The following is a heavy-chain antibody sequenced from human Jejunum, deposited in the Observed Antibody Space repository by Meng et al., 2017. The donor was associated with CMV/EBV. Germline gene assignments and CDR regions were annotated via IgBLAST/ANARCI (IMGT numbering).Heavy chain of an antibody. CDR2: TYYRSKWYN. D-gene: IGHD6-13*01. J-gene: IGHJ2*01. Sequence: QVQMQQTGPILVKPSHTLSLTCALSGDRFSSIGAIWNWIRQSPSRGLELLGKTYYRSKWYNDYAPSVKSRITVKPDTSKNQFSLQLNSVTPEDTAVYYRARENGYEWYFDFWGRGTLVTVSS. V-gene: IGHV6-1*01. CDR3: ARENGYEWYFDF. CDR1: GDRFSSIGAI.